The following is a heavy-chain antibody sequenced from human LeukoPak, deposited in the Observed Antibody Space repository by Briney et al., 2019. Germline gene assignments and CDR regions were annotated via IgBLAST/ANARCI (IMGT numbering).Heavy chain of an antibody. CDR3: ASLRDSRAPLDDAFHI. V-gene: IGHV1-2*04. Sequence: GASVKVSCKASGYTFTGYYMHGVRQPAGQGREWMGWINPNSGGTNYAQKFQGWATMTRDTSISTAYMELSRLRSDATAVYYCASLRDSRAPLDDAFHIWRQATMATVSS. CDR2: INPNSGGT. J-gene: IGHJ3*02. CDR1: GYTFTGYY. D-gene: IGHD5-18*01.